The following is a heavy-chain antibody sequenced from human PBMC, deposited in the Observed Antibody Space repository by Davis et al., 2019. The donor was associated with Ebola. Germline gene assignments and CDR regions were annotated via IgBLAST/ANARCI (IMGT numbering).Heavy chain of an antibody. J-gene: IGHJ2*01. CDR3: ARVVGYCSSTSCENWYFDL. V-gene: IGHV4-59*01. D-gene: IGHD2-2*01. Sequence: PSETLSLTCTVSGGSISSYYWSWIRQSPGKGLEWIGYIYYSGSTNYNPSLKSRVTISVDTSKNQFSLKLSSVTAADTAVYYCARVVGYCSSTSCENWYFDLWGRGTLVTVSS. CDR2: IYYSGST. CDR1: GGSISSYY.